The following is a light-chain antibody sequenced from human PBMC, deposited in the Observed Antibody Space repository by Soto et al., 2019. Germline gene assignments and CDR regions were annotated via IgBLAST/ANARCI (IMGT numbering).Light chain of an antibody. CDR1: SSDVGAYNY. Sequence: QLVLTQPASVSGSPGQSITISCTGTSSDVGAYNYVSWYQQHPGKAPKLMISEVSNRPSGVSNRFSGSKSGNTASLTISGLQAEDEADYFCSSYTSSSTLYVFGTGTKLTVL. V-gene: IGLV2-14*01. CDR2: EVS. J-gene: IGLJ1*01. CDR3: SSYTSSSTLYV.